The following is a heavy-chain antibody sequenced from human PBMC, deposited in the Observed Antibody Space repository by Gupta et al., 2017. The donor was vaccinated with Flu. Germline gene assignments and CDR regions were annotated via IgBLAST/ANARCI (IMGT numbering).Heavy chain of an antibody. D-gene: IGHD6-6*01. CDR2: IKYDGSEK. J-gene: IGHJ3*02. CDR3: AGGFVPDI. CDR1: GFPFNTYW. V-gene: IGHV3-7*04. Sequence: ASGFPFNTYWMTWVRQAPGKGLEWVANIKYDGSEKNYVDSVKGRFTISRDNAKNSVYLQMHSLRAEDTAVYYCAGGFVPDIWGQGTLVTVSS.